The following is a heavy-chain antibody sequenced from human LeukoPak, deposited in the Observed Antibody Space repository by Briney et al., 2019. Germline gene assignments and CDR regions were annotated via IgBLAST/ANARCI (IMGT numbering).Heavy chain of an antibody. CDR2: ISYDGSNK. CDR1: GFTFSSYG. D-gene: IGHD6-19*01. CDR3: AKKSSGWYEVLGYFDY. J-gene: IGHJ4*02. V-gene: IGHV3-30*18. Sequence: GGSLRLSCAASGFTFSSYGMHWVRQAPGKGLEWVAVISYDGSNKYYADSVKGRFTISRDNSKNTLYLQMNSLRAEDTAVYYCAKKSSGWYEVLGYFDYWGQGTLVTVSS.